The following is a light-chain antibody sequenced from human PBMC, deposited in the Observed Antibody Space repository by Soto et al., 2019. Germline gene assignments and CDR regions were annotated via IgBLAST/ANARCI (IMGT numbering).Light chain of an antibody. CDR1: QSLVHSDGNTY. Sequence: DVVMTQSPLSLPVTLGQPASISCRSSQSLVHSDGNTYLSWFLQRPGQSPRRLIYNVSNRDSRVPDRFRGSGSCTDFTLTISRLEAEDVGVYYCMQGTHCPPYTFGQGTKLEIK. J-gene: IGKJ2*01. CDR3: MQGTHCPPYT. V-gene: IGKV2-30*02. CDR2: NVS.